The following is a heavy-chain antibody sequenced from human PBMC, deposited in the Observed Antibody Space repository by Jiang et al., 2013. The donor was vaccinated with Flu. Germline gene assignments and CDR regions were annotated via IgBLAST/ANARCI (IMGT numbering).Heavy chain of an antibody. J-gene: IGHJ5*02. Sequence: EVKKPGASVKVSCKASGYTFTQYYIHWVRQAPGQGPEWMGKINPSDGSANYAQRFLGRVTMTRDTSTSTVFLELSSLTSDDTAVLYCARDLAPTWGQGTLVSVSS. CDR3: ARDLAPT. CDR2: INPSDGSA. CDR1: GYTFTQYY. V-gene: IGHV1-46*01.